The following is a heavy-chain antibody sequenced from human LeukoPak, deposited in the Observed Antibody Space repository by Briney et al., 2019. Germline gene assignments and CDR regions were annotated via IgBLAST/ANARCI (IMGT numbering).Heavy chain of an antibody. J-gene: IGHJ6*02. CDR1: GGSISSGGYS. D-gene: IGHD4-11*01. Sequence: SQTLSLTCTVSGGSISSGGYSWSWIRQHPGKGLEWIGYIYYSGSTYYNPSLKSRVTISVDTSKNQFSLKLSSVTAADTAVYYCARDSTDYSNYYYYGMDVWGQGTTVTVSS. V-gene: IGHV4-31*03. CDR2: IYYSGST. CDR3: ARDSTDYSNYYYYGMDV.